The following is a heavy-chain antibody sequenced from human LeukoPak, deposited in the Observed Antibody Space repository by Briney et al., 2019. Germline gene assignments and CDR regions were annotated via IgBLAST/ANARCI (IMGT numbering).Heavy chain of an antibody. J-gene: IGHJ5*02. CDR3: VRVVIRASNWFDP. Sequence: GGSLRLSCAASGLIVSSNHMSWVRQAPGKGLEWVSVTYSGGSASYADSVKGRFTISRDNSKNTLHLQMNSLRAEDTAVYYCVRVVIRASNWFDPWGQGTLVTVSS. CDR1: GLIVSSNH. CDR2: TYSGGSA. V-gene: IGHV3-53*01. D-gene: IGHD3-10*01.